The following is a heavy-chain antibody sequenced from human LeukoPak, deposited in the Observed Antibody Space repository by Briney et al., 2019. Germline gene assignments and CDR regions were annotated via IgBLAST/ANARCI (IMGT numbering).Heavy chain of an antibody. D-gene: IGHD6-19*01. CDR3: ARDLAVAGTNYFDF. CDR2: VFHSGST. CDR1: GDSISSNEW. Sequence: SETLSLTCSVSGDSISSNEWWSWVRQPPGKGLEWIGEVFHSGSTNYNPSLKSRVTISIDKSKNQFSLEVTSVTAADTAIYYCARDLAVAGTNYFDFWGQGVLVTVSS. J-gene: IGHJ4*02. V-gene: IGHV4-4*02.